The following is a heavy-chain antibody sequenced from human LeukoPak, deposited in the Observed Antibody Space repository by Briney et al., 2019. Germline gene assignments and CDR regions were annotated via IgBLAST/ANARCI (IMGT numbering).Heavy chain of an antibody. CDR2: MSPNSGDT. J-gene: IGHJ4*02. CDR1: GYTFTSYD. CDR3: ARDRVVPAAMLDY. Sequence: ASVKVSCKASGYTFTSYDFNWVRQATGQRPEWMGWMSPNSGDTGYAQKFQDRVTMTRNTSISTAYMELSSLRSDDTAVYYCARDRVVPAAMLDYWGQGTLVTVSS. D-gene: IGHD2-2*01. V-gene: IGHV1-8*01.